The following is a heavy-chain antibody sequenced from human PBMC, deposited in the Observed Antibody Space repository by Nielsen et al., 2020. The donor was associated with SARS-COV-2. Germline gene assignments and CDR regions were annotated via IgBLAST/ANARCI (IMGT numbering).Heavy chain of an antibody. J-gene: IGHJ1*01. CDR3: AKMSPPGIAVGTAEYFQH. CDR2: ISGRGHKS. CDR1: GFTFDDYA. V-gene: IGHV3-23*01. Sequence: GGSLRLSCAASGFTFDDYAMHWVRQAPGKGLEWVSGISGRGHKSFYADSVKGRFTISRDKSKNTLSVLMNSLRAEDTAVYYCAKMSPPGIAVGTAEYFQHWGQGTLVTVSS. D-gene: IGHD6-19*01.